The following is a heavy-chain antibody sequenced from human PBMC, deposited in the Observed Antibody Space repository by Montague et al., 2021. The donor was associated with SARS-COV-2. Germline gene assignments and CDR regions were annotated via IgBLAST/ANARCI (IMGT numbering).Heavy chain of an antibody. J-gene: IGHJ5*02. D-gene: IGHD3-22*01. CDR1: GDSISNHY. CDR2: ISDCGNT. Sequence: SETLSLTCSVSGDSISNHYWSWIWQRPGNGLELMGNISDCGNTKYNTSLTSPVPISADTPKNQFPLSLSSVTVADTAVDACSRVRRNSGFVGVFDTWGQGTLVTVSS. V-gene: IGHV4-59*11. CDR3: SRVRRNSGFVGVFDT.